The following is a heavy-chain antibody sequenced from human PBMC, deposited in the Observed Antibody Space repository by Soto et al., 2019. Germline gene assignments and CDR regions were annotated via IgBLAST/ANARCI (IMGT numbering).Heavy chain of an antibody. CDR2: IIPIFGTA. J-gene: IGHJ4*02. CDR1: GGTFSSYA. V-gene: IGHV1-69*01. Sequence: QVQLVQSGAEVKKPGSSVKVSCKASGGTFSSYAISWVRQAPGQGLEWMGGIIPIFGTANYAQKFQGRVTITADESTSTAYMELSSMRSEDTAVYYCASPTGKYYYDSSGYSLDYWGQGTLVTVSS. CDR3: ASPTGKYYYDSSGYSLDY. D-gene: IGHD3-22*01.